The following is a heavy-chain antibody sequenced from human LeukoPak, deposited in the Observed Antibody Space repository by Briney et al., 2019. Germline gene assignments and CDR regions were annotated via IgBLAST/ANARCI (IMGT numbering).Heavy chain of an antibody. CDR3: AELGITMIGGV. CDR1: AFPFGSYD. D-gene: IGHD3-10*02. J-gene: IGHJ6*04. V-gene: IGHV3-48*03. Sequence: GGSLRLSCAASAFPFGSYDMNWVRQAPGKGLEWLSSISNSGSTIYYADSVQGRFTISRDNAKNSLYLQMNSLRAEDTAVYYCAELGITMIGGVWGKGTTVTISS. CDR2: ISNSGSTI.